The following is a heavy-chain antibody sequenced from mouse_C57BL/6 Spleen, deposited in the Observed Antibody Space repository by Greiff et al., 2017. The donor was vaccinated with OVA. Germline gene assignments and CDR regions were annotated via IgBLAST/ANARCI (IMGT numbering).Heavy chain of an antibody. V-gene: IGHV3-6*01. J-gene: IGHJ1*03. CDR1: GYSITSGYY. CDR3: ARDDYDWYFDV. D-gene: IGHD2-4*01. CDR2: ISYDGSN. Sequence: EVQLQESGPGLVKPSQSLSLTCSVTGYSITSGYYWNWIRQFPGNKLEWMGYISYDGSNNYNPSLKNRISITRDTSKNQFFLKLKSVTTEDTATYYCARDDYDWYFDVWGTGTTVTVSS.